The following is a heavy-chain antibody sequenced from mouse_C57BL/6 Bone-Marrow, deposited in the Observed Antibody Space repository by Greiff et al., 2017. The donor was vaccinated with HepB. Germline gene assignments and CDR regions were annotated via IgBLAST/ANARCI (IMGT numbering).Heavy chain of an antibody. D-gene: IGHD1-1*01. CDR1: GFTFSSYA. CDR2: ISDGGSYT. Sequence: DVKLVESGGGLVKPGGSLKLSCAASGFTFSSYAMSWVRQTPEKRLEWVATISDGGSYTYYPDNVKGRFTISRDNAKNNLYLQMSHLKSEDTAMYYCAREGYYYGSSYKDYFDYWGQGTTLTVSS. V-gene: IGHV5-4*01. J-gene: IGHJ2*01. CDR3: AREGYYYGSSYKDYFDY.